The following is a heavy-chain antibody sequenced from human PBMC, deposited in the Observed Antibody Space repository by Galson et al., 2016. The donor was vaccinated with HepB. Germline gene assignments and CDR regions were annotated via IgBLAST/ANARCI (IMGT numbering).Heavy chain of an antibody. D-gene: IGHD1-1*01. CDR2: INRDESST. J-gene: IGHJ4*02. CDR1: GFTFSSYY. V-gene: IGHV3-74*01. CDR3: AKGRTGTTGPVEY. Sequence: SLRLSCAASGFTFSSYYMHWVRQAPGKGLVWVSRINRDESSTSYADYVKGRFTISRDNAKNTLYLQMNSLRAEDTAVYYCAKGRTGTTGPVEYWGQGTLVTVSA.